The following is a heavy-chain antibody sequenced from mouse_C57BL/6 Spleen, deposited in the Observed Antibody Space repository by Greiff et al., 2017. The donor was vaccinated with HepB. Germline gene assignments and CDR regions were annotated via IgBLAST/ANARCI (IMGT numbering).Heavy chain of an antibody. D-gene: IGHD1-1*01. CDR2: ISDGGSYT. CDR1: GFTFSSYA. Sequence: EVQLVESGGGLVKPGGSLKLSCAASGFTFSSYAMSWVRQTPEKRLEWVATISDGGSYTYYPDNVKGRFTISRDNAKNNLYLQMSHLKSEDTAMYYCARWYYGSSHYFDYWGQGTTLTVSS. J-gene: IGHJ2*01. V-gene: IGHV5-4*01. CDR3: ARWYYGSSHYFDY.